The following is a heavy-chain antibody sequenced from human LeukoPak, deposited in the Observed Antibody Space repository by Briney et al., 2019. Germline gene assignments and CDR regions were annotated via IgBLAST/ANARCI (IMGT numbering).Heavy chain of an antibody. CDR3: ARLQPDDYGDPNWFDP. D-gene: IGHD4-17*01. CDR1: GGSFSGYY. V-gene: IGHV4-34*01. CDR2: INHSGST. Sequence: SETLSLTCAVYGGSFSGYYWSWIRQPPGKGLEWIGEINHSGSTNYNPSLKSRVTISVDTSKNQFSLKLSSVTAADTAVYYCARLQPDDYGDPNWFDPWGQGTLVTVSS. J-gene: IGHJ5*02.